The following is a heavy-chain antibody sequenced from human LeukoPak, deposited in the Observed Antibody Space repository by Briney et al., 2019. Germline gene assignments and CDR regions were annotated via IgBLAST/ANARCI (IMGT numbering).Heavy chain of an antibody. Sequence: PSVNLSCKASGYTFTGYYMHWVRQAPGQGLEWMGWVNPNSGGTSYAQKFQGRVTMTRDTSISTAYMELSRLRSDDTAVYYCAREGLAVAGDPFDYWGQGTLVTVSS. V-gene: IGHV1-2*02. J-gene: IGHJ4*02. D-gene: IGHD6-19*01. CDR2: VNPNSGGT. CDR3: AREGLAVAGDPFDY. CDR1: GYTFTGYY.